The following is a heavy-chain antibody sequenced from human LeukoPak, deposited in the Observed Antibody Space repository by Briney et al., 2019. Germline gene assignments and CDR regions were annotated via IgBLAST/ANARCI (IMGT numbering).Heavy chain of an antibody. Sequence: ASVKVSCKASGYTFTGYFILWVRRAPGQGLEWMGWMNPNSGGTNYAQKFQGRVTMTRDTSISTAYMELSRLRSDDTAVYYCARYCSGGSCYGLGYWGQGTLVTVSS. V-gene: IGHV1-2*02. CDR2: MNPNSGGT. J-gene: IGHJ4*02. CDR3: ARYCSGGSCYGLGY. CDR1: GYTFTGYF. D-gene: IGHD2-15*01.